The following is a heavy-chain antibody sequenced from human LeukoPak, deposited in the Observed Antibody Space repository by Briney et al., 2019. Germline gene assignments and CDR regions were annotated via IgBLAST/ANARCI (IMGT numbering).Heavy chain of an antibody. J-gene: IGHJ4*02. Sequence: SETLSLTCAVYGAAYNAYYWSWIRQPPGKGLEWIGDIDHRGTATYNPSLKSRLTISADASKNQFSLKSNSVTDADTAVYYCAVGITILGVAASFDSWGQGNLVIVSS. D-gene: IGHD3-3*01. CDR2: IDHRGTA. V-gene: IGHV4-34*01. CDR3: AVGITILGVAASFDS. CDR1: GAAYNAYY.